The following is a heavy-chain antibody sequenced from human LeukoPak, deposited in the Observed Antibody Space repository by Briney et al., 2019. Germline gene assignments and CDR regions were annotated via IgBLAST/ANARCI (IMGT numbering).Heavy chain of an antibody. CDR3: ARTLXYYDFWSGPPQSDYWFDP. V-gene: IGHV3-7*01. CDR1: GFTFSSYW. CDR2: IKQDGSEK. Sequence: GGSLRLSCAASGFTFSSYWMSWVRQAPGKGLEWVANIKQDGSEKYYVDSVKGRFTISRDNAKNSLYLQMNSLRAEDTAVYYCARTLXYYDFWSGPPQSDYWFDPWGQGTLVTVSS. D-gene: IGHD3-3*01. J-gene: IGHJ5*02.